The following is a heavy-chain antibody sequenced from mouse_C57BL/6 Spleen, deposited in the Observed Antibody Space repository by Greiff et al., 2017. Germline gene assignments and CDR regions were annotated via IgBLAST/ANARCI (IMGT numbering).Heavy chain of an antibody. CDR1: GYTFTSYW. Sequence: QVQLQQPGAELVKPGASVKLSCKASGYTFTSYWMHWVKQRPGRGLEWIGRIDPNSGGTKYNEKFKSKVTLTVDKPTSTAYLQISSLTSEDSAVYYCARKTAQATCFDYWGQGTTLTVSS. CDR3: ARKTAQATCFDY. D-gene: IGHD3-2*02. CDR2: IDPNSGGT. J-gene: IGHJ2*01. V-gene: IGHV1-72*01.